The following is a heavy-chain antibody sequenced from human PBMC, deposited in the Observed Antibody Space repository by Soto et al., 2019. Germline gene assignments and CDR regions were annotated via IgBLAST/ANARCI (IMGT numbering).Heavy chain of an antibody. D-gene: IGHD3-10*01. CDR2: IYHSGST. V-gene: IGHV4-30-2*01. CDR1: GGSISSGGYS. CDR3: ARGSLWFGELQNWFDP. J-gene: IGHJ5*02. Sequence: SETLSLTCAVSGGSISSGGYSWSWIRQPPGKGLGWIGYIYHSGSTYYNPSLKSRVTISVDRSKNQFSLKLSSVTAADTAVYYCARGSLWFGELQNWFDPWGQGTLVTVSS.